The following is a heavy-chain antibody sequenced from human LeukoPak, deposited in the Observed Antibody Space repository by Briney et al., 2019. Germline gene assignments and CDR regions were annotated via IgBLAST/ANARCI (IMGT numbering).Heavy chain of an antibody. V-gene: IGHV1-18*01. Sequence: GASVKVSCKASGYTITSYGISWVRQAPGQGLEWMGWISAYNGNTNYAQKLQGRVTMTTDTSTSTAYMELRSLRSDDTAVYYCARVKGSSSPLWYYGMDVWGQGTTVTVSS. J-gene: IGHJ6*02. CDR1: GYTITSYG. D-gene: IGHD6-13*01. CDR2: ISAYNGNT. CDR3: ARVKGSSSPLWYYGMDV.